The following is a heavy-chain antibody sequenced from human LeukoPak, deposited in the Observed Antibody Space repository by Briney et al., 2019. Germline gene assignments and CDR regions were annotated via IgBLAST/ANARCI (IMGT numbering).Heavy chain of an antibody. CDR2: ISSSSSYI. J-gene: IGHJ4*02. V-gene: IGHV3-21*01. Sequence: GGSLRLSCAASGFTFSSYSMNWVRQAPGKGLEWVSSISSSSSYIYYADSVKGRFTISRDNAKNSLYPQMNSLRAEDTAVYYCARGAVAGTFYYWGQGTLVTVSS. D-gene: IGHD6-19*01. CDR3: ARGAVAGTFYY. CDR1: GFTFSSYS.